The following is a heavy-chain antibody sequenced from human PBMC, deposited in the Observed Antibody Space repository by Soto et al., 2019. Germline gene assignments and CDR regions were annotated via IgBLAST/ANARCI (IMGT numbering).Heavy chain of an antibody. Sequence: ASVKVSCKVSGYTLTELSMHWVRQAPGKGLEWMGGFDPEDGETIYAQKFQGRVTMTEDTSTDTAYMELSSLRSEDTAVYYCATAGYCSGGSCLDYWGQGTLVTVSS. CDR1: GYTLTELS. CDR2: FDPEDGET. CDR3: ATAGYCSGGSCLDY. D-gene: IGHD2-15*01. J-gene: IGHJ4*02. V-gene: IGHV1-24*01.